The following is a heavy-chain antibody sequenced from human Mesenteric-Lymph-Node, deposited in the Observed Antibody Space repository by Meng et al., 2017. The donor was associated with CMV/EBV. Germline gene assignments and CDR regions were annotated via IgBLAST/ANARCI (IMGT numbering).Heavy chain of an antibody. V-gene: IGHV3-23*01. Sequence: GGSLRLSCSASGFTFSSYAMTWVRQAPGKGLEWVSGISGSGGSTYYADSVKGRFTISRDNSKNTLYLQMDSLRAEDTAVYYCARHDYYYYYYNMDVWGQGTTVTVSS. CDR2: ISGSGGST. D-gene: IGHD1-1*01. CDR3: ARHDYYYYYYNMDV. CDR1: GFTFSSYA. J-gene: IGHJ6*02.